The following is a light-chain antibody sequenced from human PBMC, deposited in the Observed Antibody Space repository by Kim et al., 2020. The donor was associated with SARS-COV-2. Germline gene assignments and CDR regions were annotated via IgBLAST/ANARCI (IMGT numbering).Light chain of an antibody. J-gene: IGKJ1*01. Sequence: LSTGEKATPPSSAGKGVGIQIACYQQRPGQAPTLVIYDASNRAPGITATLSGSGSGTDFTLTISSLEPEDFAVYFCRQRHNGPVTFGQGTKVDIK. CDR1: KGVGIQ. CDR2: DAS. CDR3: RQRHNGPVT. V-gene: IGKV3-11*01.